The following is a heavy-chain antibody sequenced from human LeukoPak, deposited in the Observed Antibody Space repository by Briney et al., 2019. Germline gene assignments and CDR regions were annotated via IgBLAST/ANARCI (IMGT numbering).Heavy chain of an antibody. CDR1: GFTSTNYW. CDR3: ARLARGWSGIFDV. J-gene: IGHJ3*01. Sequence: GESLKISCKGSGFTSTNYWIAWVRQVPGKDLEWMGIIYARDHDTRYGPSFQGGQVTISADKSFTSVYLQWSSLQSSDTAMYYCARLARGWSGIFDVWGQGTMVTVS. V-gene: IGHV5-51*01. D-gene: IGHD6-19*01. CDR2: IYARDHDT.